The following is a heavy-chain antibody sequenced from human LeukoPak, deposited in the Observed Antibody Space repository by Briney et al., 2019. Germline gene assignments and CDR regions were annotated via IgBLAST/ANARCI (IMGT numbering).Heavy chain of an antibody. Sequence: GGSLRLSCAASGFTFRIYSMNWVRQAPGTGLEWVSSIGPSSGDIYYADSVKGRFTISRDNSKNTLYLQMNSLRAEDTAVYYCAKDFTAMADYYYYGMDVWGQGTTVTVSS. CDR1: GFTFRIYS. J-gene: IGHJ6*02. D-gene: IGHD5-18*01. CDR3: AKDFTAMADYYYYGMDV. CDR2: IGPSSGDI. V-gene: IGHV3-21*01.